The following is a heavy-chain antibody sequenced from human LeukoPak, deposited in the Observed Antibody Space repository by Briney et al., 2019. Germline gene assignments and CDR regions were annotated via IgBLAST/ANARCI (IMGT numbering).Heavy chain of an antibody. Sequence: PSETLSLTCAVYGGSFSGYYWSWIRQPPGKGLEWIGETNHSGSTNYNPSLKSRVTISVDTSKNQFSLKLSSVTAADTAVYYCARALPVVPAANNWFDPWGQGTLVTVSS. J-gene: IGHJ5*02. D-gene: IGHD2-2*01. V-gene: IGHV4-34*01. CDR2: TNHSGST. CDR1: GGSFSGYY. CDR3: ARALPVVPAANNWFDP.